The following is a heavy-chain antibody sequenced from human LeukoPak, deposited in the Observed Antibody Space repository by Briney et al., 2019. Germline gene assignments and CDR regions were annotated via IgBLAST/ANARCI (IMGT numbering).Heavy chain of an antibody. D-gene: IGHD5-18*01. Sequence: GGSLRLSCAASGFTFSSYAMNWVRQAPGKGLEWVSTISGSGDSTYYADSVKGRFTISRDNSKNTLNLQMNSLRAEDTAVYYCARDRGYSCGYWGQGTLVTVSS. V-gene: IGHV3-23*01. J-gene: IGHJ4*02. CDR3: ARDRGYSCGY. CDR1: GFTFSSYA. CDR2: ISGSGDST.